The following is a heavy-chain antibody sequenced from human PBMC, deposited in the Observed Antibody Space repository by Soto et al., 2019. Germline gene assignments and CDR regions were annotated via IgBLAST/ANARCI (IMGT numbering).Heavy chain of an antibody. J-gene: IGHJ3*02. Sequence: GGSLRLSCAASGFTFSSYAMSWVRQAPGEGLEWVSAISGSGGSTYYADSVKGRFTISRDNSKNTLYLQMNSLRAEDTAVYYCAKFQPLGTTVTTYLSVGDAFDIWGQGTMVTVSS. CDR1: GFTFSSYA. D-gene: IGHD4-17*01. V-gene: IGHV3-23*01. CDR3: AKFQPLGTTVTTYLSVGDAFDI. CDR2: ISGSGGST.